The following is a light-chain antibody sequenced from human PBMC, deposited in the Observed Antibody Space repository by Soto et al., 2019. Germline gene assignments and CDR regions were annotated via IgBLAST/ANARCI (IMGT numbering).Light chain of an antibody. V-gene: IGLV2-8*01. Sequence: QSAVTQPPSASGSPGQSVTISCTGTSSDVGGYNYVSWYQQHPGKAPKLMIYDDSKRPSGVPDRFSGSKSGNTASLTVSGLQAEDVADYYCSSYAGSNNLVVFGGGTKLTVL. J-gene: IGLJ2*01. CDR1: SSDVGGYNY. CDR2: DDS. CDR3: SSYAGSNNLVV.